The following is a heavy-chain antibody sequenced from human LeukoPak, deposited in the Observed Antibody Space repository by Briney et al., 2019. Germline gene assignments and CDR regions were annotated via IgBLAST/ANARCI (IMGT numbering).Heavy chain of an antibody. J-gene: IGHJ4*02. CDR1: GGSISSYY. V-gene: IGHV4-59*01. CDR3: ARGSSSWYC. CDR2: IYYSGST. Sequence: SETLSLTCTVSGGSISSYYWSWTRQPPGKGLEWIGYIYYSGSTNYNPSLKSRVTISVDTSKNQFSLKLSSMTAADTAVYYCARGSSSWYCWGQGTLVTVSS. D-gene: IGHD6-13*01.